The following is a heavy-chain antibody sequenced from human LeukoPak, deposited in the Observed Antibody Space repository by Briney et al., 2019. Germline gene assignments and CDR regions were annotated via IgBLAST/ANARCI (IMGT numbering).Heavy chain of an antibody. Sequence: SETLSLTCTVSGGSISSGGYYWSWIRQPPGKGLEWIGYIGYTYDSGSTYYNPSLMSRVAISVDASKNQFSLKLSSVTAADTAVYYCVRNDLTYFDYWGQGTLVTVSS. D-gene: IGHD1-1*01. CDR1: GGSISSGGYY. V-gene: IGHV4-30-4*01. J-gene: IGHJ4*02. CDR2: IGYTYDSGST. CDR3: VRNDLTYFDY.